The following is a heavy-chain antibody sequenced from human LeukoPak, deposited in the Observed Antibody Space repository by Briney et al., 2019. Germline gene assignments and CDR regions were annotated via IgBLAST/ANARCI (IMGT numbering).Heavy chain of an antibody. CDR3: AKDIRSSGSSKYSDY. CDR2: ISGSGGST. D-gene: IGHD6-19*01. CDR1: GFTFSSYA. J-gene: IGHJ4*02. Sequence: PGGSLRLSCAASGFTFSSYAMSWVRQAPGKGLEWVSTISGSGGSTYCADSVKGRFTISRDNSKNTLYLQMNSLRAEDTAVYYCAKDIRSSGSSKYSDYWGQGTLVTVSS. V-gene: IGHV3-23*01.